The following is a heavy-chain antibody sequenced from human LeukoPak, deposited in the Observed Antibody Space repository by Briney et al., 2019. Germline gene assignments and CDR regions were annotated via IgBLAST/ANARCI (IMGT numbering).Heavy chain of an antibody. CDR2: ITDNGGST. J-gene: IGHJ4*02. V-gene: IGHV3-23*01. CDR3: AKRNSGSYFRGFDY. D-gene: IGHD1-26*01. CDR1: GFTFSSSA. Sequence: GGSLRLSCAASGFTFSSSAMSWVRQTPGKGLEWVSTITDNGGSTYFADSVKGRFTISRDNSKNTLHLQMNSLRADDTAVYYCAKRNSGSYFRGFDYWGQGTLVTVSS.